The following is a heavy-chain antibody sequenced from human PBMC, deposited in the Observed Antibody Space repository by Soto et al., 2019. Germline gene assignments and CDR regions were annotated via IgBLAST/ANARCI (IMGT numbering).Heavy chain of an antibody. CDR2: IIPIFGTA. CDR1: VGSFSSYA. D-gene: IGHD6-19*01. Sequence: GXSVKVSCKASVGSFSSYAISWVRQAPVQGLEWMGGIIPIFGTATYAQKFQGRVTIIADKSTSTAYMELSSLRSEDTAVYYCARAGPVAGNHAFDIWGQGTLVTVSS. V-gene: IGHV1-69*06. J-gene: IGHJ3*02. CDR3: ARAGPVAGNHAFDI.